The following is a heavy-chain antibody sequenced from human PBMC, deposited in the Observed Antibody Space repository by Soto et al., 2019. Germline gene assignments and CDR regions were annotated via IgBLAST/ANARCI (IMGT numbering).Heavy chain of an antibody. D-gene: IGHD2-8*01. V-gene: IGHV3-49*03. CDR1: GFTFGDYA. Sequence: GGSLRLSCTASGFTFGDYAMSWFRQAPGKGLEWVGFIRSKAYGGTTEYAASVKGRFTISRDDSKSIAYLQMNSLKTEDTAVYYCTSPVYGIFPDYWGQGTLVTVSS. CDR2: IRSKAYGGTT. J-gene: IGHJ4*02. CDR3: TSPVYGIFPDY.